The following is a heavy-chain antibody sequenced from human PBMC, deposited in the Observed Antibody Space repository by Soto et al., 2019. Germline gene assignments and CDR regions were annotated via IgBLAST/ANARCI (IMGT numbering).Heavy chain of an antibody. Sequence: QVQLVQSGAEVKKPGSSVKVSCKASGGTFSSYAISWVRQAPGQGLEWMGGIIPIFGTANYAQKFQGRVTITADDSTSTAYMERSSLRSEDTAVYYCARDAWPGQLVPYYYYGMDVWGQGTTVTVSS. CDR1: GGTFSSYA. CDR2: IIPIFGTA. J-gene: IGHJ6*02. V-gene: IGHV1-69*12. D-gene: IGHD6-13*01. CDR3: ARDAWPGQLVPYYYYGMDV.